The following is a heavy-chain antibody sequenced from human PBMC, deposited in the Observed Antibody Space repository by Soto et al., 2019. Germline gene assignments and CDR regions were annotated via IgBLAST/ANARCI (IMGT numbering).Heavy chain of an antibody. CDR2: MNPDSGAT. CDR3: ARDRSPVMSGYYYA. CDR1: GYIFSDYC. J-gene: IGHJ4*02. D-gene: IGHD3-22*01. Sequence: QVHLEQSVAAVKKPGASVKVSCKTSGYIFSDYCIHWVRQAPGQGLEWLGWMNPDSGATSYAPKFQGRVTLTRDTSVTTAYMELSGLMFDDTATYYCARDRSPVMSGYYYAWGQGTLLAVSS. V-gene: IGHV1-2*02.